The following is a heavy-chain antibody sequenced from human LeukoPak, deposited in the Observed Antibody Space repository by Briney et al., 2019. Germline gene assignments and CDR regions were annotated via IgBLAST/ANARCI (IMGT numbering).Heavy chain of an antibody. CDR1: GFTFSSYW. D-gene: IGHD6-13*01. CDR3: ARDGSSWYFRFDY. V-gene: IGHV3-7*01. Sequence: PGGSLRLSCAASGFTFSSYWMSWVRQAPGKGLEWVANIKQDGSEKYYVDSVKGRFTISRDNAKNSLYLQMNSLRAEDTAVYYCARDGSSWYFRFDYWGQGTLVTVSS. J-gene: IGHJ4*02. CDR2: IKQDGSEK.